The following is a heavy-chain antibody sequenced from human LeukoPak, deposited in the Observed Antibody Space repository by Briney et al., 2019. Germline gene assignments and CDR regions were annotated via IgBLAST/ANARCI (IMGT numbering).Heavy chain of an antibody. CDR2: ISYDGSNK. CDR3: ARVGYGGDTTNFDY. V-gene: IGHV3-30-3*01. D-gene: IGHD2-21*01. J-gene: IGHJ4*02. Sequence: QTGGSLKLSCAASGFTLSGSAMHWVRQAPGKGLEWVAVISYDGSNKYYADSVKGRFTISRDNSKNTLYLQMNSLRAEDTAVYYCARVGYGGDTTNFDYWGQGTLVTVSS. CDR1: GFTLSGSA.